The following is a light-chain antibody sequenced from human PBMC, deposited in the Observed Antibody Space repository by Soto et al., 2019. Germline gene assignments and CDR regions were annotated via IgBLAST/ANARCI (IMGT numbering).Light chain of an antibody. CDR1: QSVSTN. V-gene: IGKV3-15*01. Sequence: EIVMTQSPATLSVSPGERATLSCRAGQSVSTNLAWYQQKPGQAPRLLIYGASTRATGIPARFSGSGSGTNFTLTISSLQSEDFAIYYCLQYDNWPPWTFGQGTKVEIK. J-gene: IGKJ1*01. CDR2: GAS. CDR3: LQYDNWPPWT.